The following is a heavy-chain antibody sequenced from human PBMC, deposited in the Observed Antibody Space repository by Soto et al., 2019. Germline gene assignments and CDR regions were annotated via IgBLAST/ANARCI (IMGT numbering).Heavy chain of an antibody. CDR1: GETFRRDV. D-gene: IGHD6-6*01. V-gene: IGHV1-69*06. CDR2: ITPMSGTT. Sequence: SVKVSCKAPGETFRRDVISWVRQAPGQGLEWLGGITPMSGTTDYAQKFQGRVTISADKSTGTAYFELSSLTFDDTGVYYCARGVSMAGRPGFFHHWGQGSLVTVSS. J-gene: IGHJ1*01. CDR3: ARGVSMAGRPGFFHH.